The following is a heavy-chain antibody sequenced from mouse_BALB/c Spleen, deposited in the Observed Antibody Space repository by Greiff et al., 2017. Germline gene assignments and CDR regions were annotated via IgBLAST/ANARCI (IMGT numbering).Heavy chain of an antibody. CDR3: ARSNHYYAMDY. V-gene: IGHV1-69*01. Sequence: QVHVKQPGAELVMPGASVKMSCKASGYTFTDYWMHWVKQRPGQGLEWIGAIDTSDSYTSYNQKFKGKATLTVDESSSTAYMQLSSLTSEDSAVYYCARSNHYYAMDYWGQGTSVTVSS. J-gene: IGHJ4*01. D-gene: IGHD2-5*01. CDR1: GYTFTDYW. CDR2: IDTSDSYT.